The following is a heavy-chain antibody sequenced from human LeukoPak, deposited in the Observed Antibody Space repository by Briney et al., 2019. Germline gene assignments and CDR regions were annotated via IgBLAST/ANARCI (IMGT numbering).Heavy chain of an antibody. CDR1: GYTFTGYY. V-gene: IGHV1-2*02. J-gene: IGHJ3*02. D-gene: IGHD3-10*01. Sequence: ASVKVSCKASGYTFTGYYMHWVRQAPGQGLEWMGWINPNSGGTNYAQKFQGRVTMTRDTSISTAYMELRSLRSDDTAVYYCARGRWFGELLWAFDIWGQGTMVTVSS. CDR2: INPNSGGT. CDR3: ARGRWFGELLWAFDI.